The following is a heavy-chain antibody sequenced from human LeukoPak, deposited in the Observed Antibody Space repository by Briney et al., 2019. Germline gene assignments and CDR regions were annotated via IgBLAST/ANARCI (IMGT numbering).Heavy chain of an antibody. CDR3: ARGELGIDTLDY. D-gene: IGHD7-27*01. CDR1: GGSISSSNW. J-gene: IGHJ4*02. V-gene: IGHV4-4*02. CDR2: IYTSGST. Sequence: SGTLSLTCAVSGGSISSSNWWSWVRQPPGKGLEWIGRIYTSGSTNYNPSLKSRVTMSVDTSKNQFSLKLSSVTAADTAVYYCARGELGIDTLDYWGQGTLVTVSS.